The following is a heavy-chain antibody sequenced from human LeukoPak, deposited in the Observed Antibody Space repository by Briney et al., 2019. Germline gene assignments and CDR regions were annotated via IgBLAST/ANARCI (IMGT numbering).Heavy chain of an antibody. CDR2: IKYDGSEK. V-gene: IGHV3-7*01. J-gene: IGHJ4*02. Sequence: GGSLRLSCAASGFTFSSYWMSWVRQAPGKGLEWVANIKYDGSEKYYADSVKGRFTISRDNAKNSLYLQMNSLRAEDTAVYYCARDIEVAGLFFDYWGQGTLVTVSS. CDR3: ARDIEVAGLFFDY. CDR1: GFTFSSYW. D-gene: IGHD6-13*01.